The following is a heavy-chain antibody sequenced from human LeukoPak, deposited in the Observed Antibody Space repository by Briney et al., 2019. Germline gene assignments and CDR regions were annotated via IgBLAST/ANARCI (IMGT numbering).Heavy chain of an antibody. CDR3: ARRYYSSSWYGVLGPFRY. J-gene: IGHJ4*02. V-gene: IGHV4-4*02. D-gene: IGHD6-13*01. Sequence: SETLSLTCVVSGGSISSSKWWSWVRQPPGKGLEWIGEIYHSGSTNYNPSLKSRVTISVDTSKNQFSLKLSSVTAADTAVYYCARRYYSSSWYGVLGPFRYWGQGTLVTVSS. CDR1: GGSISSSKW. CDR2: IYHSGST.